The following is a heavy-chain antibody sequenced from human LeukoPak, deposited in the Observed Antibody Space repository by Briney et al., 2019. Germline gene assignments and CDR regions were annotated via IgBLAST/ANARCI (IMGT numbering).Heavy chain of an antibody. CDR2: ISYDGSNK. J-gene: IGHJ6*02. V-gene: IGHV3-30-3*01. D-gene: IGHD4-17*01. CDR1: GFTFSSYA. Sequence: GRSLRLSCAASGFTFSSYAMHWVRQAPGKGLEWVAVISYDGSNKYYADSVKGRFTISRDNSKNTLYLQMNSLRAEDTAVFYCARERFYGMDVWGQGTTVTVSS. CDR3: ARERFYGMDV.